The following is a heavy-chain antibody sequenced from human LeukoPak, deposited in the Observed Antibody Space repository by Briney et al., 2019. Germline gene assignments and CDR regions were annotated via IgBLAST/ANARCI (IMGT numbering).Heavy chain of an antibody. Sequence: PSETLSLTCTVSGGSISSGDYYWSWIRQPPGKGLEWIGYIYYSGSTYYNPSLKSRVTISVNTSKNQFSLKLSSVTAADTAVYYCARGTIFGVVTMGYYFDYWGQGTLVTVSS. V-gene: IGHV4-30-4*01. CDR2: IYYSGST. CDR1: GGSISSGDYY. D-gene: IGHD3-3*01. J-gene: IGHJ4*02. CDR3: ARGTIFGVVTMGYYFDY.